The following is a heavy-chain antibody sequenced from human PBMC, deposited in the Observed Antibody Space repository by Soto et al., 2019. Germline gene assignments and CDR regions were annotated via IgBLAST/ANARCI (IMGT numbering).Heavy chain of an antibody. Sequence: QVQLVQSGAEVKNPGASVKVSCKASGYNFINYAIHWVRQAPGQSLEWMGWINTYNGNTKFSLKFQDRVTLTRDTSATTAYMELSNLRSEDTAVYYCARDESDWGQGTLVTVSS. CDR3: ARDESD. V-gene: IGHV1-3*04. J-gene: IGHJ4*02. CDR2: INTYNGNT. CDR1: GYNFINYA.